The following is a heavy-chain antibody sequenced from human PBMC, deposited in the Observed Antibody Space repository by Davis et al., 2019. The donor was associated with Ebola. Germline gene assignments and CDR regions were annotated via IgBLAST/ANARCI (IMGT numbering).Heavy chain of an antibody. D-gene: IGHD3-9*01. CDR1: GFTFSGSA. J-gene: IGHJ4*02. V-gene: IGHV3-73*01. CDR3: TRLEWVDWGY. Sequence: PGGSLRLSCAASGFTFSGSAMHWVRQASGKGLEWVGRIRSKANSYATAYAASVKGRFTISRDDSKNTAYLQMNSLKTEDTAVYYCTRLEWVDWGYWGQGTLVTVSS. CDR2: IRSKANSYAT.